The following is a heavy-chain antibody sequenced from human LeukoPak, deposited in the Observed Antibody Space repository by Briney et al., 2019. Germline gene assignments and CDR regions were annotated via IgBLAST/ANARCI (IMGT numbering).Heavy chain of an antibody. CDR3: AKDPFSDGSTYFDY. Sequence: GGSLRLSCAASGFTFSSYGMSWVRQAPGKGLEWVAVISYDGSNKYYADSVKGRFTISRDNSKNTLYLQMNSLRAEDTAVYYCAKDPFSDGSTYFDYWGQGTLVTVSS. CDR1: GFTFSSYG. CDR2: ISYDGSNK. J-gene: IGHJ4*02. V-gene: IGHV3-30*18. D-gene: IGHD5-18*01.